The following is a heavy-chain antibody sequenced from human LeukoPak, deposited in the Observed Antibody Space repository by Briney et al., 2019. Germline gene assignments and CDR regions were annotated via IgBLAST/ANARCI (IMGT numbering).Heavy chain of an antibody. V-gene: IGHV1-8*01. CDR1: GYTFTSYD. Sequence: ASVKVSCKASGYTFTSYDINWVRQATGQGLEWMGWMNPNSGNTGYAQKFQGRVTMTRNTSISTAYMELSSLRSEDTAVYYCAREPNYYDRSGYNTDYWGQGTLVTVSS. D-gene: IGHD3-22*01. CDR3: AREPNYYDRSGYNTDY. J-gene: IGHJ4*02. CDR2: MNPNSGNT.